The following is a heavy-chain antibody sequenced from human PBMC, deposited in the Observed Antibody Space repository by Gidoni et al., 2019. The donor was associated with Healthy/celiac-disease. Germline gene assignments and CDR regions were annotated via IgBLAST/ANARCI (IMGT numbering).Heavy chain of an antibody. Sequence: QVQLVQSGAAVKKPGSSVKVSCQASGGTFSSYAISGVRQAPGQGIEWMGGIIPSFGTANYAKKFQGRVTITADESTSTAYMELSSLISEDTAGYYCARENGSSGYYFPYVDYWGQGTLVTVSS. CDR3: ARENGSSGYYFPYVDY. CDR2: IIPSFGTA. J-gene: IGHJ4*02. CDR1: GGTFSSYA. D-gene: IGHD3-22*01. V-gene: IGHV1-69*01.